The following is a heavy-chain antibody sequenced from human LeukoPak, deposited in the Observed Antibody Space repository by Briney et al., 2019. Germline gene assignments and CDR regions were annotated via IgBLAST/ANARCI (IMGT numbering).Heavy chain of an antibody. CDR2: ISGSGGST. CDR3: AKDPSVDYSNL. V-gene: IGHV3-23*01. CDR1: GFTFSSYA. D-gene: IGHD4-11*01. Sequence: GGSLRLSCAASGFTFSSYAMSWVRQAPGKGLEWVSTISGSGGSTYYADSVKGRFTISRDNSKNTLYLQMNSLRAEDTAVYYCAKDPSVDYSNLWGQGTLVTVSS. J-gene: IGHJ4*02.